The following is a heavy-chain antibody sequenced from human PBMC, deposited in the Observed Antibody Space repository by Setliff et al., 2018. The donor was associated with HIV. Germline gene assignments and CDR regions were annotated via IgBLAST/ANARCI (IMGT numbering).Heavy chain of an antibody. CDR2: IYYNGIT. D-gene: IGHD3-22*01. J-gene: IGHJ1*01. CDR1: GGSISSHY. CDR3: ARAGYYGSTSYWEYFQH. Sequence: ETLSLTCTVSGGSISSHYWSWIRQPPGKGLEWIGSIYYNGITNYNPSLKSRVTVSVDTSKNQFSLKLSSVTAADTAVYYCARAGYYGSTSYWEYFQHWG. V-gene: IGHV4-59*11.